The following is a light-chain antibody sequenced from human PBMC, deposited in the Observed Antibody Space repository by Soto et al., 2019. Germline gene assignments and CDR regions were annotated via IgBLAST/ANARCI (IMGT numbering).Light chain of an antibody. CDR1: SSDVGGYNL. V-gene: IGLV2-23*01. CDR3: CSYAGSSNWV. CDR2: EDT. Sequence: QSVLTQPASVSGSPGQSITISCTGTSSDVGGYNLVSWYQHHPGNAPKLIIYEDTKRPSGLFNRFSGSKSGNTASLTISGLQAEDEADYYCCSYAGSSNWVFGGGTKLTVL. J-gene: IGLJ3*02.